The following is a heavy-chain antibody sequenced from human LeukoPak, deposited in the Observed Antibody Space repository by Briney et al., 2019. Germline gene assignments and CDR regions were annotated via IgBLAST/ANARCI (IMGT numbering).Heavy chain of an antibody. CDR1: RYTFTSYG. D-gene: IGHD6-13*01. Sequence: ASLKVSCKASRYTFTSYGISWVRQAPGQGLEWMGWISAYNGNTNYTQKLQGRVTMTTDTSTSTAYMELRSLRSDDTAVYYCARVVAAAKGGSYYYYYMDVWGKGTTVTVSS. CDR2: ISAYNGNT. CDR3: ARVVAAAKGGSYYYYYMDV. V-gene: IGHV1-18*01. J-gene: IGHJ6*03.